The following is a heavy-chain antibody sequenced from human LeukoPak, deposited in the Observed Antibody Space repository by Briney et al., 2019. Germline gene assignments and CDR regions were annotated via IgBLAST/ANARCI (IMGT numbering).Heavy chain of an antibody. J-gene: IGHJ5*02. CDR3: ARAKDIVVVPAAPSPDWFDP. V-gene: IGHV4-39*07. D-gene: IGHD2-2*01. Sequence: SETLSLTCTVSGGSISTSKYYWGWIRQPPGKGLEWIGNIFYSGSTYYSPSLKSRVTISVETSKNQFSLKLSSVTAADTAVYYCARAKDIVVVPAAPSPDWFDPWGQGTLVTVSS. CDR1: GGSISTSKYY. CDR2: IFYSGST.